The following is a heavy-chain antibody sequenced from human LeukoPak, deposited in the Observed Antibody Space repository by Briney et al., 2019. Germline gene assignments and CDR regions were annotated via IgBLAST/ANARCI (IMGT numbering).Heavy chain of an antibody. CDR3: AKDIAVDTAMGPRSVVY. J-gene: IGHJ4*02. D-gene: IGHD5-18*01. Sequence: PGGSLRLSCAASGFTFSSYAMSWVRQAPGKGLEWVSAISGSGGSTYYADSVKGRFTISRDNSKNTLYLQMSSLRGEHTAVYYCAKDIAVDTAMGPRSVVYRGQGTLVTVSS. CDR1: GFTFSSYA. V-gene: IGHV3-23*01. CDR2: ISGSGGST.